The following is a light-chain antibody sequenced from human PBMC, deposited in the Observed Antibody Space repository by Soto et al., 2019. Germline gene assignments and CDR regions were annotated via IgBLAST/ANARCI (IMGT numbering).Light chain of an antibody. V-gene: IGKV3-15*01. J-gene: IGKJ1*01. Sequence: EIVMTQSPATLSVSPGERATLSCRASQSVGSNLAWYQKKPGQAPRLLLYGASTRATGIPARFSGSGSGTEFTLTISSLQSEDFAIYFCQQYNNWPPDRTFGQGTKVEIK. CDR3: QQYNNWPPDRT. CDR2: GAS. CDR1: QSVGSN.